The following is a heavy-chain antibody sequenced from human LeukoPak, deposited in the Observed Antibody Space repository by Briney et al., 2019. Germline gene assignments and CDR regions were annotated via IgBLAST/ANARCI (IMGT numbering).Heavy chain of an antibody. CDR3: ATGTDCSGGSCRTDY. V-gene: IGHV4-38-2*02. CDR1: GYSISSGYY. J-gene: IGHJ4*02. D-gene: IGHD2-15*01. Sequence: PSETLSLTCTVSGYSISSGYYWGWIRQPPGKGLEWIGSIFHSGSTYYNPPLKSRVTMSVDTSKNQFSLKLSSVTAADTAVYYCATGTDCSGGSCRTDYWGQGTLVTVSS. CDR2: IFHSGST.